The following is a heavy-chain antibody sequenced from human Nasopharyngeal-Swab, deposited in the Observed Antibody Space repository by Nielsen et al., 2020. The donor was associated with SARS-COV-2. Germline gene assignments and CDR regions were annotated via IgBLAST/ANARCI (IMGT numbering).Heavy chain of an antibody. CDR2: INTDGSET. CDR1: EFTFSNYW. Sequence: GGSLRLSCAASEFTFSNYWMHWVRQAPGKGLVWVSRINTDGSETGYADSVTGRFTISRDNTKNTLSLQMNSLRAEDTGIYYCTRDQRTFDWPPMDVWGQGTTVTVSS. V-gene: IGHV3-74*01. J-gene: IGHJ6*02. D-gene: IGHD3-9*01. CDR3: TRDQRTFDWPPMDV.